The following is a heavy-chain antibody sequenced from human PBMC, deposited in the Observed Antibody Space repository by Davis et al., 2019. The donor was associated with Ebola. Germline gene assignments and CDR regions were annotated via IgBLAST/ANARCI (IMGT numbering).Heavy chain of an antibody. CDR3: AGIVVVVAAGIDP. CDR2: TYYSGST. V-gene: IGHV4-59*01. CDR1: GASISSYY. Sequence: SETLSPTCTVSGASISSYYSSWIRQPPGKGLEWIGYTYYSGSTNYNPPLKSRVTISVDTSKNQFSRKLSSVTAAGAAVYYCAGIVVVVAAGIDPWGQGTLVTVSS. D-gene: IGHD2-15*01. J-gene: IGHJ5*02.